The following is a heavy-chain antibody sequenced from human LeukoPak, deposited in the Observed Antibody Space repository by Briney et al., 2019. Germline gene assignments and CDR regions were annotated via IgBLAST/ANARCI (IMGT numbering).Heavy chain of an antibody. CDR2: IIPIFGTA. CDR1: GGTFSSYA. D-gene: IGHD6-6*01. V-gene: IGHV1-69*13. J-gene: IGHJ6*03. CDR3: ARALAARALLYYYYYMDV. Sequence: ASVKVSCRASGGTFSSYAISWVRQAPGQGLEWMGGIIPIFGTANYAQKFQGRVTITADESTSTAYMELSSLRSEDTAVYYCARALAARALLYYYYYMDVWGKGTTVTVSS.